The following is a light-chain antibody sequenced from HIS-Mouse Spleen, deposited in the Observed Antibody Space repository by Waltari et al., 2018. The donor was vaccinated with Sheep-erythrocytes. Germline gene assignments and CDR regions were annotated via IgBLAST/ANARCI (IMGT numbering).Light chain of an antibody. V-gene: IGLV2-23*01. CDR2: EGS. CDR1: SSDVGSYNL. Sequence: QSALTQPASVSGSPGQSITISCTGTSSDVGSYNLVSWYQQHPGKAPKVMIYEGSKRPSGVSNSFSGSKAGNAASLTIAGLQAEDEADYYCCSYAGSSTPWVFGGGTKLTVL. J-gene: IGLJ3*02. CDR3: CSYAGSSTPWV.